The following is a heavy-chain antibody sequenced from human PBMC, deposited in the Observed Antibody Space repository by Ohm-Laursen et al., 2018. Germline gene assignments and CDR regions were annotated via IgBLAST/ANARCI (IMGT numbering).Heavy chain of an antibody. Sequence: GASVKVSCKASGYTFTSYDINWVRQATGQGLEWMGWMNPNSGNTGYAQKFQGRVTMTRNTSISTAYMDVRGLRSDDTAVYYCARGDTYGFDYWGQGTLVTVSS. V-gene: IGHV1-8*01. J-gene: IGHJ4*02. CDR3: ARGDTYGFDY. CDR1: GYTFTSYD. D-gene: IGHD3-10*01. CDR2: MNPNSGNT.